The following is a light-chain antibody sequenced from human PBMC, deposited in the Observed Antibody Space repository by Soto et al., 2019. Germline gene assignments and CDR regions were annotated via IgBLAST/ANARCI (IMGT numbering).Light chain of an antibody. CDR2: EVS. Sequence: QSVLTQPASVSGSPGQSITISCTGTSSDVGGYNYVSWYQQHPGKAPKLMIYEVSNRPSGVSNRFSGSKSGNTASRTISGLQAEDEADYYCSSYTSSSTLVFGGGTKFTVL. V-gene: IGLV2-14*01. CDR1: SSDVGGYNY. CDR3: SSYTSSSTLV. J-gene: IGLJ3*02.